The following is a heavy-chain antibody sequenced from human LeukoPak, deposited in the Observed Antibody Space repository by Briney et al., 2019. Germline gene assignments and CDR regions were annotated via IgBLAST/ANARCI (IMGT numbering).Heavy chain of an antibody. CDR3: ARDLNWETY. D-gene: IGHD7-27*01. CDR2: KTDGSQI. V-gene: IGHV3-7*01. J-gene: IGHJ4*02. Sequence: GESLRLSCAASGFTFSSYAMTWVRQAPGKGLEWVAIKTDGSQIYYVDSVKGRFTISRDNAKNSLYLQMNSLRAEDTAVYYCARDLNWETYWGQGTLVSVSS. CDR1: GFTFSSYA.